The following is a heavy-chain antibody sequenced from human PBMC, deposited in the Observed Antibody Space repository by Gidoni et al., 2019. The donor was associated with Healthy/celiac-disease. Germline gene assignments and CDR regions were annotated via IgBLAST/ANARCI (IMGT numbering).Heavy chain of an antibody. J-gene: IGHJ4*02. CDR1: GGSITSGGYY. CDR2: IYYSGST. CDR3: ARVGADSNYRGSPQGHFDY. D-gene: IGHD4-4*01. V-gene: IGHV4-31*03. Sequence: QVQLQESGPGLVKPSQTLSLTCPVSGGSITSGGYYWSWIRQHPGKGLEWIGYIYYSGSTYYNPSLKSRVTISVDTSKNQFSLKLSSVTAADTAVYYCARVGADSNYRGSPQGHFDYWGQGTLVTVSS.